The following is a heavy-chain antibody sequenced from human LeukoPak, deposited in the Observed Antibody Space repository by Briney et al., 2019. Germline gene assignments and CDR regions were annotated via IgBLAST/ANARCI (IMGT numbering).Heavy chain of an antibody. CDR3: LGSGDRYYNYGMAV. CDR2: IRSEAYGGTR. V-gene: IGHV3-49*04. CDR1: GFTFGDFS. Sequence: PGGSLRLSCTGSGFTFGDFSVSWVRQAPAQGLEWVGLIRSEAYGGTREYAASVKGRFAISRDDSKSIAYLQMNSLKIEDTAVYYCLGSGDRYYNYGMAVWGQGATVTVSS. J-gene: IGHJ6*02. D-gene: IGHD3-10*01.